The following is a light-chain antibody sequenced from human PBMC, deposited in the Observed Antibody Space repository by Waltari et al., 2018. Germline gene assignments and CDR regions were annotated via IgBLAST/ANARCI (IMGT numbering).Light chain of an antibody. CDR2: DTS. CDR1: QDISNY. V-gene: IGKV1-33*01. Sequence: DIQVTQSPSSLSASVGDRVTITCQASQDISNYLNWYQQKPGKAPKLLIYDTSHLQTWFPSRFCGTVGGTDFTFTISSLQPEDIATYYCQQYENFPVTFGQGTRLEIK. J-gene: IGKJ5*01. CDR3: QQYENFPVT.